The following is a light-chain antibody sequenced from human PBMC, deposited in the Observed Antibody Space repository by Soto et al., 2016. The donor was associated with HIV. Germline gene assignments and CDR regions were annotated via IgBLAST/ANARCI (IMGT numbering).Light chain of an antibody. V-gene: IGKV1-39*01. CDR2: DAS. CDR3: QQSSRTPRT. Sequence: DIQMTQSPSSLSLSIGDRVSITCRASQSISTYLNWYQQKPGRAPKLLIYDASSLRSGVPSRFSGRGSGTDFTLTISSLQHEDLATYYCQQSSRTPRTFGQGTKVEI. J-gene: IGKJ1*01. CDR1: QSISTY.